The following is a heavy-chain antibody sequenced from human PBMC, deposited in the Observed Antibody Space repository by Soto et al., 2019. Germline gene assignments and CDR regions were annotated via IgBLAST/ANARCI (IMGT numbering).Heavy chain of an antibody. CDR3: ARDLGWATIEVENWFDP. CDR1: GYTFTSYA. D-gene: IGHD5-12*01. J-gene: IGHJ5*02. CDR2: INAGNGNT. Sequence: GASVKVSCKASGYTFTSYAMHWVRQAPGQRLEWMGWINAGNGNTKYSQKFQGRVTITRDTSASTAYMELSSLRSEDTAVCYCARDLGWATIEVENWFDPWGQGTLVTVSS. V-gene: IGHV1-3*01.